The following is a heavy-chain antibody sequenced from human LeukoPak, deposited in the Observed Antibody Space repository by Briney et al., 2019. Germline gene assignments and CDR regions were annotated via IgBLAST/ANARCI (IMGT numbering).Heavy chain of an antibody. CDR1: GFTFSSYL. CDR3: AGARLITWFDP. D-gene: IGHD6-25*01. V-gene: IGHV3-74*01. CDR2: INSDGSST. J-gene: IGHJ5*02. Sequence: PGGSLRHSCAPPGFTFSSYLIHCVRHTLGERRWWVSRINSDGSSTNYADSVKGRFIISRDNAKNTLYLQMNSLRAEDTAVYYCAGARLITWFDPWGRGTLVTVSS.